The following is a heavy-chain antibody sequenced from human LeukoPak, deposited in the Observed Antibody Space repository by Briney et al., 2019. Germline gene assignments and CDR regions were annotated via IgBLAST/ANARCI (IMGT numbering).Heavy chain of an antibody. CDR2: ISRGSTYI. CDR1: GFSFSTYN. Sequence: GGSLRLSCAASGFSFSTYNMNWVRQAPGKGLEWVSSISRGSTYIYYADSVKGRFTISGDNAKNSLYLQMNSLRAEDTAVYYCARGPPFDYWGQGTLVTVSS. V-gene: IGHV3-21*01. J-gene: IGHJ4*02. CDR3: ARGPPFDY.